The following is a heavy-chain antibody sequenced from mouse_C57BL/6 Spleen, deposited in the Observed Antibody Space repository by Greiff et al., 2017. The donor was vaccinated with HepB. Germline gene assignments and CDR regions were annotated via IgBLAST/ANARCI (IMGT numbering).Heavy chain of an antibody. Sequence: EVQLKESGGGLVKPGGSLKLSCAASGFTFSSYAMSWVRQTPEKRLEWVATISDGGSYTYYPDNVKGRFTISRDNAKNNLYLQMSHLKSEDTAMYYCARGKLSMDYWGQGTSVTVSS. V-gene: IGHV5-4*01. CDR2: ISDGGSYT. CDR1: GFTFSSYA. CDR3: ARGKLSMDY. J-gene: IGHJ4*01.